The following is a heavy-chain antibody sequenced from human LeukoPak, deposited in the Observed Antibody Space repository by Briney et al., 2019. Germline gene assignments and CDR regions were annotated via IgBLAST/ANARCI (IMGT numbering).Heavy chain of an antibody. CDR2: IRYDGSYK. J-gene: IGHJ6*03. V-gene: IGHV3-30*02. Sequence: GGSLRLSCAASGFTFNTYGMHWVRQAPGKGLEWVAFIRYDGSYKYYADSVKGRFTISRDNAKNSLYLQMNSLRAEDTAVYYCARDLLGYNYHYMDVWGKGTTVTVSS. D-gene: IGHD3-16*02. CDR1: GFTFNTYG. CDR3: ARDLLGYNYHYMDV.